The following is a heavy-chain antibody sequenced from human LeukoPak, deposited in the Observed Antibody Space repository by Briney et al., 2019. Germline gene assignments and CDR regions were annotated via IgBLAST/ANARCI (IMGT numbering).Heavy chain of an antibody. D-gene: IGHD1-1*01. Sequence: GGSLRLSCAASGFTFSSYTMHWIRRAPGKGLEWVSSISGSNSYIFYADSVKGRFTVSRDNAKDSLYLQMNSLRAEDTAVYYCARALTTLTYEGYWGQGTLVTVSS. CDR3: ARALTTLTYEGY. J-gene: IGHJ4*02. CDR2: ISGSNSYI. V-gene: IGHV3-21*01. CDR1: GFTFSSYT.